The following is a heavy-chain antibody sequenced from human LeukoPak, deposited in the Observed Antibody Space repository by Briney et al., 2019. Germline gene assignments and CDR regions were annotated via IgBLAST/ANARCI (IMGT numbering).Heavy chain of an antibody. J-gene: IGHJ3*02. CDR3: ARTITMARVDI. CDR2: MYVDGKT. Sequence: GGSLRLSCAASGLTVSTNYMNWVRQAPGKGLEWVSVMYVDGKTYYADSVKDRFTISRDNYRNTLFLQMDSLRAEDTAVYYCARTITMARVDIWGQGTMVTISS. CDR1: GLTVSTNY. D-gene: IGHD3-10*01. V-gene: IGHV3-53*01.